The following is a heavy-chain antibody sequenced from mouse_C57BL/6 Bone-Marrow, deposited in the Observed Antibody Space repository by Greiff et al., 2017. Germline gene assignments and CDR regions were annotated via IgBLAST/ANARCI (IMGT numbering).Heavy chain of an antibody. CDR2: IDPSGSYT. CDR3: ARSDYGYDGDY. CDR1: GYTFTSYW. Sequence: QVQLQQPGAELVKPGASVKLSCKASGYTFTSYWMQWVKQRPGQGLAWIGKIDPSGSYTNYNQKFKGKATLTVDKSSSTADMQLSSLTSADSAVYYGARSDYGYDGDYWGQGTTLTVSS. J-gene: IGHJ2*01. D-gene: IGHD2-2*01. V-gene: IGHV1-50*01.